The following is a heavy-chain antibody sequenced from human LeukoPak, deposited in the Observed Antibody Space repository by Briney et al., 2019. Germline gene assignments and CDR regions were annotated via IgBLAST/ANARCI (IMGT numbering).Heavy chain of an antibody. CDR2: IYYSGST. D-gene: IGHD6-13*01. V-gene: IGHV4-59*01. Sequence: SETLSLTCTVSGGSISSYYWSWIRQPPGKGLEWIGYIYYSGSTNFNPSLKSRVTVSVDTSKNQFSLKLSSLTAADTAVYYCARAGFSAAGDLFDPWGQGTLVTVSS. J-gene: IGHJ5*02. CDR1: GGSISSYY. CDR3: ARAGFSAAGDLFDP.